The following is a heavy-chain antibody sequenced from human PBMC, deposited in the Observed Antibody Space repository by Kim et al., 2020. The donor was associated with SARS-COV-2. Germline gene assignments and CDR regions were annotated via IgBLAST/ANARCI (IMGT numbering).Heavy chain of an antibody. CDR2: IYYSGIT. CDR3: ARQGGYSYGRDYYGMDV. Sequence: SETLSLTCTVSGGSISSSSYYWGWIRQPPGKGLEWIGSIYYSGITYYNPSLKSRVTTSVDTSKNQFSPKLSSVTAADTAVYYCARQGGYSYGRDYYGMDVWGQGTTVTVSS. V-gene: IGHV4-39*01. CDR1: GGSISSSSYY. J-gene: IGHJ6*02. D-gene: IGHD5-18*01.